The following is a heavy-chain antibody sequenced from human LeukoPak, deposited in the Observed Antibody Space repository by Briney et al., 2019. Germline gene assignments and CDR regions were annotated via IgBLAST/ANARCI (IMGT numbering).Heavy chain of an antibody. J-gene: IGHJ4*02. CDR2: INKDGSVT. CDR1: GFTFSTPW. D-gene: IGHD1-26*01. Sequence: PGGSLRLSCAASGFTFSTPWMSWVRQAPGKGLEWVSRINKDGSVTDYAESVKGRFSISRDNAKNTLYLQMNSLRVEDTAIYYCVKVRGRARVGYFDYWGQGTLVTVSS. V-gene: IGHV3-74*01. CDR3: VKVRGRARVGYFDY.